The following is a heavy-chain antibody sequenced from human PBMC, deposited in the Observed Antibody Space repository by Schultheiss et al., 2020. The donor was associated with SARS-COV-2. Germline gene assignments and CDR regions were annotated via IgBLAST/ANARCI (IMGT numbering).Heavy chain of an antibody. CDR1: GGSFSSYY. CDR3: ARGRFTSSWYTPPRVWFDP. J-gene: IGHJ5*02. D-gene: IGHD6-13*01. Sequence: SQTLSLTCAVYGGSFSSYYWSWIRQPPGKGLEWIGYIYYSGSTNYNPSLKSRVTISVDTSKNQFSLKLSSVTAADTAVYYCARGRFTSSWYTPPRVWFDPWGQGTLVTVSS. CDR2: IYYSGST. V-gene: IGHV4-59*08.